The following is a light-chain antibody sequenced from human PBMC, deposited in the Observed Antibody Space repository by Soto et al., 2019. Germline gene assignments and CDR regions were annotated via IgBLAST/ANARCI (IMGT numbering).Light chain of an antibody. Sequence: QSALTQPPSVSGAPGQRVTISCTGSSSNIGAAFDVHWYQHLPGTAPKLLIYDNTNRPSGVPDRFSGSKSGTSASLAITGLQAEDEADYYCQSYDSSLSGWLFGGGTKVTVL. J-gene: IGLJ2*01. V-gene: IGLV1-40*01. CDR2: DNT. CDR3: QSYDSSLSGWL. CDR1: SSNIGAAFD.